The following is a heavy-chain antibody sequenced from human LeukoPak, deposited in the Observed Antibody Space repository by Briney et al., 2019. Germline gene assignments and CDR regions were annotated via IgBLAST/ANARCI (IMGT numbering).Heavy chain of an antibody. J-gene: IGHJ6*03. CDR2: ISGSGGST. CDR3: AKSGDYYYYYMDV. Sequence: GGSLRLSCAASGFTFSSYAMSWVRQAPGKGLEWVSAISGSGGSTYYADSVKGRFTISRDNSKNTLYLQMNSLRAEDPAVYYCAKSGDYYYYYMDVWGKGTTVTVSS. V-gene: IGHV3-23*01. CDR1: GFTFSSYA. D-gene: IGHD3-10*01.